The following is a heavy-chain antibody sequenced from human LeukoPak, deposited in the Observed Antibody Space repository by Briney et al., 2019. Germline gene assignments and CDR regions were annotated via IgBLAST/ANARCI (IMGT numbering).Heavy chain of an antibody. J-gene: IGHJ4*02. CDR1: GYTLTELS. Sequence: ASVKVSCKVSGYTLTELSMHWVRQAPGKGLEWMGGFDLEDGETIYAQKFLGRVTMTEDTSTDTAYMELSSLRSEDTAVYYCARESFYAEQGPHLDYWGQGTLVTVSS. V-gene: IGHV1-24*01. D-gene: IGHD3-16*01. CDR3: ARESFYAEQGPHLDY. CDR2: FDLEDGET.